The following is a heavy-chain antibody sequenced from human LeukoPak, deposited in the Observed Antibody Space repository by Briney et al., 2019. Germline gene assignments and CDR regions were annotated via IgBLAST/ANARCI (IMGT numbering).Heavy chain of an antibody. CDR1: GFTVSSNY. V-gene: IGHV3-53*01. J-gene: IGHJ6*02. Sequence: GGFLRLSCAASGFTVSSNYMSWVRQAPGKGLEWVSVICSGGSTYYADSVKGRFTISRDNSKNTLYLQMNSLRAEDTAVYYCARYWVGYGMDVWGQGTTVTVSS. CDR2: ICSGGST. D-gene: IGHD2-8*02. CDR3: ARYWVGYGMDV.